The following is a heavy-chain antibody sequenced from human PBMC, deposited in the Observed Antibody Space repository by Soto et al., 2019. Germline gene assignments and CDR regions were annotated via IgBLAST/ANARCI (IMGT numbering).Heavy chain of an antibody. Sequence: EVQLLESGGGLVQPAGSLRLSCTASGFTFSTYAMSWVRQAPGKGLEWVSTISDSGSTYYADSVKGRFTISRDNSKNMLYLEMNSLRAEDTAVYYCAKDKGGRYCSRTSCLYSFDYWGQGTLVTVSS. CDR1: GFTFSTYA. CDR3: AKDKGGRYCSRTSCLYSFDY. CDR2: ISDSGST. V-gene: IGHV3-23*01. D-gene: IGHD2-2*01. J-gene: IGHJ4*02.